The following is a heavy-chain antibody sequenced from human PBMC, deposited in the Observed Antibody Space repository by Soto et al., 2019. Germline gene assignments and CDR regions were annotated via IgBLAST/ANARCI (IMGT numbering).Heavy chain of an antibody. CDR1: GFTVSSNY. CDR3: AREGTTGPRYYYYGMDV. Sequence: PGGSLRLSCAASGFTVSSNYMSWVRQAPGKGLEWVSVIYSGGSTYYADSVKGRFTISRDNSKNTLYLQMNSLRAEDTAVYYCAREGTTGPRYYYYGMDVWGQGTTVTVSS. CDR2: IYSGGST. J-gene: IGHJ6*02. V-gene: IGHV3-66*01. D-gene: IGHD1-7*01.